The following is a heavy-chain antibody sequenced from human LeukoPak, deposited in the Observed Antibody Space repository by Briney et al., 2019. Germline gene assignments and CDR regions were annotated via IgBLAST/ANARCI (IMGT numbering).Heavy chain of an antibody. V-gene: IGHV3-7*01. D-gene: IGHD3-10*01. CDR1: GFTFSSYW. CDR2: IKQDGSEK. Sequence: QTGGSLRLSCAASGFTFSSYWMSWVRQAPGKGLEWVANIKQDGSEKYYVDSVKGRFTISRDNAKNSLYLQMNSLRAEDTAVYYCASVVVGYYGSGGAVDAFDIWGQGTMVTVSS. CDR3: ASVVVGYYGSGGAVDAFDI. J-gene: IGHJ3*02.